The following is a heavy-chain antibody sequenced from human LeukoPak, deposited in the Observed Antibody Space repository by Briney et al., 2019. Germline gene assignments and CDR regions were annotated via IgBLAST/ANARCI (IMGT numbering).Heavy chain of an antibody. D-gene: IGHD3-3*01. CDR3: ARAEGYYEFWSGHNWYDP. Sequence: ASAKVSCKASGRTFSSYAISWVRQAPGQGLEWMGGIIPIFGTANYAQKFQGRVTITADESTSTAYMELSSLRSEDTAVYYCARAEGYYEFWSGHNWYDPCGQGTLVTVSS. J-gene: IGHJ5*02. CDR1: GRTFSSYA. CDR2: IIPIFGTA. V-gene: IGHV1-69*01.